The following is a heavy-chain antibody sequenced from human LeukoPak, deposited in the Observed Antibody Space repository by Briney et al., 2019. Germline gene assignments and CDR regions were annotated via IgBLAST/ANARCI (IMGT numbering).Heavy chain of an antibody. V-gene: IGHV3-21*01. CDR3: ARALYDSSGYYSHFDY. J-gene: IGHJ4*02. D-gene: IGHD3-22*01. CDR1: GFTFSSYS. CDR2: ITRSSNYR. Sequence: GGSLRLSCAASGFTFSSYSMNWVRQAPGKGLEWVSSITRSSNYRYYSDSMKGRFTISRDNAKKSLYLQMNSLRAEDTAVYYCARALYDSSGYYSHFDYWGQGTLVTVSS.